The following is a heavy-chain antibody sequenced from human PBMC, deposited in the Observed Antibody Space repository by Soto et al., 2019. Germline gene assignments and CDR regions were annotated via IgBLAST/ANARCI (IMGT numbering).Heavy chain of an antibody. CDR2: NSYSGST. Sequence: ASETLSLTCTVSGGSISSGDYYWSWIRQSPGRGLEWIGYNSYSGSTYYNPSLKSRATISVDTSKNQFSLRLSSVTAADTAVYYCARLADVPMALSFDYWGQGTLVTVSS. CDR1: GGSISSGDYY. D-gene: IGHD3-10*01. J-gene: IGHJ4*02. V-gene: IGHV4-30-4*01. CDR3: ARLADVPMALSFDY.